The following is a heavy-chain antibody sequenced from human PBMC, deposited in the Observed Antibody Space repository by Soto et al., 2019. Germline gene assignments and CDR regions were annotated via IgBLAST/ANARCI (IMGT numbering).Heavy chain of an antibody. Sequence: GASVKVSCKASGYTFTSYGISWVRQAPGQGLEWMRWISAYNGNTNYAQKLQSKVTMTTDKSTSTAYMELRSLRSDDTTVYYCARDNGFGESDVWGQGTTVTVSS. CDR2: ISAYNGNT. CDR1: GYTFTSYG. V-gene: IGHV1-18*01. D-gene: IGHD3-10*01. J-gene: IGHJ6*02. CDR3: ARDNGFGESDV.